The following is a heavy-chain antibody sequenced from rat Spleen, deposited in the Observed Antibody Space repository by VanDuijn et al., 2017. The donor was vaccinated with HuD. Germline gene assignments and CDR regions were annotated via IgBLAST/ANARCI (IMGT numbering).Heavy chain of an antibody. J-gene: IGHJ4*01. Sequence: EVQLQESGPGLVKPSQSLSLTCSVTGYSITSSYRWNWIRKFPGNKLEWMGYINSAGSTNYNPSLKSRISITRDTSKNQFFLQVNSVTTEDTATYYCASLYSSYVMDAWGQGASVTVSA. CDR2: INSAGST. CDR3: ASLYSSYVMDA. CDR1: GYSITSSYR. D-gene: IGHD1-2*01. V-gene: IGHV3-3*01.